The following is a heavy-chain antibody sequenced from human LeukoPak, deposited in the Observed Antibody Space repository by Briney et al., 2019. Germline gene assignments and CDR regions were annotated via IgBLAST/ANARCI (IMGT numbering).Heavy chain of an antibody. J-gene: IGHJ3*02. CDR3: ARDLVTVTKGFDI. D-gene: IGHD4-17*01. Sequence: AETLSLTCAASGDTFSSYYRTWIRQAPGKGLEWIAYISYIGRTNYNPSLKSRVTISIDTSKNQFSLKLTSVTAADTAVYYCARDLVTVTKGFDIWGQGTMVSVSS. CDR2: ISYIGRT. CDR1: GDTFSSYY. V-gene: IGHV4-59*01.